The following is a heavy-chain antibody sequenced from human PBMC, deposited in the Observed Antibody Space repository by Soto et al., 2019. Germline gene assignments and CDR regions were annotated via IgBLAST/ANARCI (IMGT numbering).Heavy chain of an antibody. CDR3: ARSAADHYYYYGMDV. CDR2: INAGNGNT. V-gene: IGHV1-3*01. CDR1: GYTFTSYA. Sequence: ASVKVSCKASGYTFTSYAMHWVRQAPGQRLEWVGWINAGNGNTKYSQKFQGRVTITRDTSASTAYMELSSLRSEDTAVYYCARSAADHYYYYGMDVWGQGTTVTVSS. D-gene: IGHD6-13*01. J-gene: IGHJ6*02.